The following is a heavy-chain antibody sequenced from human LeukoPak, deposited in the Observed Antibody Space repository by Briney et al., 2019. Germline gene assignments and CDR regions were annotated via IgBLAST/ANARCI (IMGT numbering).Heavy chain of an antibody. CDR3: ARADHYDFWSGYSHGGLDY. CDR1: DESFSGYY. Sequence: PSETLSLTCAVYDESFSGYYWSWIRQPPGRGLEWIGEINHSGSTNYNPSLKSRITISIDTSKNQFSLKLSSVTAADTAVYYCARADHYDFWSGYSHGGLDYWGQGTLVTVSS. J-gene: IGHJ4*02. CDR2: INHSGST. D-gene: IGHD3-3*01. V-gene: IGHV4-34*01.